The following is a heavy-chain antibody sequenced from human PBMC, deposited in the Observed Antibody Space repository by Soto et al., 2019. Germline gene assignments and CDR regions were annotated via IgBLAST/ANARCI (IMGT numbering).Heavy chain of an antibody. J-gene: IGHJ4*02. CDR2: IYYTGST. Sequence: SETLSLTCTVSGGSISGYYWSWIRQPPGQRLEWIGYIYYTGSTNYNPSLRSRVTISIDTSKNQFSLQLSSVTAADTAVYFCARYPRLDCWGQGPLVTVSS. CDR3: ARYPRLDC. V-gene: IGHV4-59*08. CDR1: GGSISGYY.